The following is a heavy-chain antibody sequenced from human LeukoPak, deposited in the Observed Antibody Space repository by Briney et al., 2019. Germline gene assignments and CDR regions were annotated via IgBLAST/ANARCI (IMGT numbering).Heavy chain of an antibody. Sequence: PGGSLRLSRAASGFTVSSNYMSWVRQAPGKGLEWVSAIGTEGDTYYSGSVRGRFTISRENDKNSLYLQMSSLRAGDAAVYYCAKEGDTAAGFDYWGQGTLVIVSS. J-gene: IGHJ4*02. CDR2: IGTEGDT. CDR1: GFTVSSNY. D-gene: IGHD5-18*01. V-gene: IGHV3-13*01. CDR3: AKEGDTAAGFDY.